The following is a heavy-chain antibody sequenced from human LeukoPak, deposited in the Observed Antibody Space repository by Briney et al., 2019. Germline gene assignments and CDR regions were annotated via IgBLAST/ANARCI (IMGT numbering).Heavy chain of an antibody. CDR3: ARVPPPNCPQCDYFDY. CDR1: GFTFSDYY. Sequence: GGSLRLSCAASGFTFSDYYMSWIRQAPGEGLEWVSYISSSGSTIYYADSVKGRFTISRDNAKNSLYLQMNSLRAEDTAVYYCARVPPPNCPQCDYFDYWGQGTLVTVSS. D-gene: IGHD2-21*01. V-gene: IGHV3-11*01. J-gene: IGHJ4*02. CDR2: ISSSGSTI.